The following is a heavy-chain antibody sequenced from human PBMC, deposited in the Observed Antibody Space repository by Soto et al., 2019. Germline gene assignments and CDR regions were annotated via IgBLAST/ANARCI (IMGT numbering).Heavy chain of an antibody. CDR3: ARENGFCSGGDCYLYGLDV. CDR2: FSYTGSS. CDR1: GGSISSSY. J-gene: IGHJ6*02. Sequence: ETLSLTCIVSGGSISSSYWSWIRQSPGKGLEWMGYFSYTGSSDYNPSLKSRVTISVDTSKNQFSLRLTSVTAADTAVYYCARENGFCSGGDCYLYGLDVWGQGTTVTVSS. V-gene: IGHV4-59*01. D-gene: IGHD2-15*01.